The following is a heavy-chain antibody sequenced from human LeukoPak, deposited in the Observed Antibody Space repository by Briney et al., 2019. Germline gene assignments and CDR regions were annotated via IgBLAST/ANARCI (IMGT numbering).Heavy chain of an antibody. Sequence: SETLSLTCTVSGGSISSGGYYWSWIRQHPGKGLEWIGYIYCSGSTYYNPSLKSRVTISVDTSKNQFSLKLSSVTAADTAVYYCARVRGSSWDLDYWGRGTLVTVSS. V-gene: IGHV4-31*03. CDR2: IYCSGST. CDR1: GGSISSGGYY. J-gene: IGHJ4*02. D-gene: IGHD6-13*01. CDR3: ARVRGSSWDLDY.